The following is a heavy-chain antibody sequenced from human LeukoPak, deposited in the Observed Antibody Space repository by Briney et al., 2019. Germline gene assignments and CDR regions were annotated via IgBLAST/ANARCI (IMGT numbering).Heavy chain of an antibody. CDR2: ISSSSSYI. CDR3: AKDGYTSSWYDADY. D-gene: IGHD6-13*01. Sequence: GGSLRLSCAASGFTFSSYSMNWVRQAPGKGLEWVSSISSSSSYIYYADSVKGRFTISRDNSKNTLYLQMNSLRAEDTAVYYCAKDGYTSSWYDADYWGQGTLVTVSS. J-gene: IGHJ4*02. V-gene: IGHV3-21*04. CDR1: GFTFSSYS.